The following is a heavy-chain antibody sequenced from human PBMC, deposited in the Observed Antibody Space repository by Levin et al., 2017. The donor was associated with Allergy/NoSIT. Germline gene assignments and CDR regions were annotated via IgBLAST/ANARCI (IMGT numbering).Heavy chain of an antibody. V-gene: IGHV4-59*08. D-gene: IGHD2-8*01. J-gene: IGHJ4*02. CDR2: IHSTRGT. Sequence: SETLSLTCVVSGASISDTYWSWLRQSPGHALEWIGYIHSTRGTNYIPSLTSRVTISIDAYKNEFSLRLRSLTAADTAGYFCARGAGWCNYCGQGTLVTVSS. CDR1: GASISDTY. CDR3: ARGAGWCNY.